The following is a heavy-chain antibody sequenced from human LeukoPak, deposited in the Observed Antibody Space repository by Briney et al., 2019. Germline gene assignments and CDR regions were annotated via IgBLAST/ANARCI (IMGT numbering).Heavy chain of an antibody. CDR3: ARASSMVRGVFDAFDI. CDR2: IYYSGST. V-gene: IGHV4-59*01. J-gene: IGHJ3*02. CDR1: GGSISSYY. Sequence: SETLSLTCTVSGGSISSYYWSWLRQPPGKGLEWIGYIYYSGSTNYNPSLKCRVTISVDTSKNQFSLKLSSVTAADTAVYYCARASSMVRGVFDAFDIWGQGTMVTVSS. D-gene: IGHD3-10*01.